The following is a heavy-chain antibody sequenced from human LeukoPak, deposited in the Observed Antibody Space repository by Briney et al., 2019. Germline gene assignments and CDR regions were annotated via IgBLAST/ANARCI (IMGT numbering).Heavy chain of an antibody. V-gene: IGHV3-20*04. CDR3: ARGGKAMVTLSYYYYYMDV. Sequence: PGGSLRLSCAASGFTFSSYWMSWVRQAPGKGLEWVSGINWNGGSTGYADSVKGRFTISRDNAKNSLYLQMNSLRAEDTALYYCARGGKAMVTLSYYYYYMDVWGKGTTVTVSS. D-gene: IGHD5-18*01. J-gene: IGHJ6*03. CDR1: GFTFSSYW. CDR2: INWNGGST.